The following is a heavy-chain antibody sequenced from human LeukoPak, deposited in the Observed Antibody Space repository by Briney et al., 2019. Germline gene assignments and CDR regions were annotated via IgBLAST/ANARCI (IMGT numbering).Heavy chain of an antibody. J-gene: IGHJ3*02. CDR1: GFTLSSYE. CDR3: ARGLYGSGGDAFDM. Sequence: GGSLRLSCTASGFTLSSYEMNWVRQAPGKGLEWVSYVSSSGGGMLYADSVKGRFTISRDNAKNSLSLQMSSLRAEDTAVYYCARGLYGSGGDAFDMWGQGTMVTVSS. V-gene: IGHV3-48*03. CDR2: VSSSGGGM. D-gene: IGHD3-10*01.